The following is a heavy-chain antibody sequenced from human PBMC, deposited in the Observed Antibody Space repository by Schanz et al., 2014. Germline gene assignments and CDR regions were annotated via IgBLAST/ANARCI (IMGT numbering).Heavy chain of an antibody. D-gene: IGHD5-18*01. CDR3: AKDAENTAMITDYFDY. Sequence: EVQLVASGGGLVQPGGSLRLSCAASGFTFSSYAMSWVRQAPGKGLEWVSFIYIGGNTYYADSVKGRFTISRDNSKSTLYLQMNSLRAEDTAVYYCAKDAENTAMITDYFDYWGQGTLVDVSA. V-gene: IGHV3-23*04. J-gene: IGHJ4*02. CDR1: GFTFSSYA. CDR2: IYIGGNT.